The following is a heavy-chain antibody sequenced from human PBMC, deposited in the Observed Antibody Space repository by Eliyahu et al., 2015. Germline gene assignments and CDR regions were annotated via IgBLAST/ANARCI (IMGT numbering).Heavy chain of an antibody. CDR3: ARVGAVAGRAFDI. V-gene: IGHV3-74*01. CDR2: INSDGSST. CDR1: GFTFSSYW. Sequence: VQLVESGGGLIQPVGSLRLXXAASGFTFSSYWMHWVRQAPGKGPVWVSRINSDGSSTSYADSVKGRFTISRDNAKNTLYLQMNSLSAEDTAVYYCARVGAVAGRAFDIWGQGTMVTVSS. J-gene: IGHJ3*02. D-gene: IGHD6-19*01.